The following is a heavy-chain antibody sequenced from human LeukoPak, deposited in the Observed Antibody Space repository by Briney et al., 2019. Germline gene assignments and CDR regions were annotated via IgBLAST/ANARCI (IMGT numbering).Heavy chain of an antibody. CDR2: INPNSGGT. CDR1: GYTLTELS. CDR3: ARDVHMDSSGYYGY. Sequence: ASVKVSCKVSGYTLTELSMHWVRQAPGKGLEWMGRINPNSGGTNYAQKFQGRVTMTRDTSISTAYMELSRLRSDDTAVYYCARDVHMDSSGYYGYWGQGTLVTVSS. J-gene: IGHJ4*02. V-gene: IGHV1-2*06. D-gene: IGHD3-22*01.